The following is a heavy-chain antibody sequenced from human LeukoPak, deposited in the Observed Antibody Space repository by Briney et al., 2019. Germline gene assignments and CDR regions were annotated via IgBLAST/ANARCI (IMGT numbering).Heavy chain of an antibody. CDR2: ISYDGSNK. V-gene: IGHV3-30*18. CDR3: AKEGSSSWFYYYYGMDV. CDR1: GFTFSSYG. Sequence: PGRSLRLSCAASGFTFSSYGMHWVRQAPGKGLEWVAVISYDGSNKYYADSVKGRFTISRDNSKNTLYLQMNSLRAEDTAVYYCAKEGSSSWFYYYYGMDVWGQGTTVTVSS. J-gene: IGHJ6*02. D-gene: IGHD6-13*01.